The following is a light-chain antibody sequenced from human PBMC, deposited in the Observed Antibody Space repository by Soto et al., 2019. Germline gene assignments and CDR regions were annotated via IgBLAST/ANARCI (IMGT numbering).Light chain of an antibody. CDR3: QQYSSSPIT. J-gene: IGKJ5*01. CDR2: GAS. Sequence: EVVMTQSPDTLSVSPGERATLSCRASQSVSSNLAWYQQKLGQAPRLLIYGASTRATGISARFSGSGSGTDFTLTISRLEPEDFAVYYCQQYSSSPITFGQGTRLEIK. CDR1: QSVSSN. V-gene: IGKV3-15*01.